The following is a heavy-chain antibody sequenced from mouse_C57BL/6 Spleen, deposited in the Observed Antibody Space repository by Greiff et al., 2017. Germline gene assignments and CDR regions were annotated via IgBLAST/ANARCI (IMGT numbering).Heavy chain of an antibody. CDR3: ARGTGYDRTPYAMGY. V-gene: IGHV1-55*01. Sequence: QVQLQQPGAELVKPGASVKMSCKASGYTFTSYWITWVKQRPGQGLEWIGDIYPGSGSPNSNEKFKSKATLTVDTSSSTAYMQLSSLTSEDSAVYYCARGTGYDRTPYAMGYWGQGTSVTVSS. CDR1: GYTFTSYW. CDR2: IYPGSGSP. D-gene: IGHD2-2*01. J-gene: IGHJ4*01.